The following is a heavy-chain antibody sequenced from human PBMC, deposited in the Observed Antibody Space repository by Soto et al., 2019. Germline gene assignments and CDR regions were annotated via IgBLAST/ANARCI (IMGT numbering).Heavy chain of an antibody. CDR3: ARGYSVFGYNWFDP. Sequence: PSETLSLTCTVSGGSISSSSYYWGWIRQPPGKGLEWIGSIYYSGSTNYNPSLKSRVTISVDTSKNQFSLKLSSVTAADTAVYYCARGYSVFGYNWFDPWGQGTLVTVSS. CDR2: IYYSGST. D-gene: IGHD2-15*01. J-gene: IGHJ5*02. V-gene: IGHV4-39*07. CDR1: GGSISSSSYY.